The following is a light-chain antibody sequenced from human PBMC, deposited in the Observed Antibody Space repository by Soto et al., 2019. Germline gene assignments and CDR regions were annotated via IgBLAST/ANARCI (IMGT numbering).Light chain of an antibody. CDR3: QQYVDRTPIT. J-gene: IGKJ5*01. V-gene: IGKV3-20*01. CDR2: GAS. Sequence: EIVMTQSPGTLSLSPGERATLSCRASQIVSSRLAWYQQKPGQAPRLLIFGASSRATGIPDRFSGSGSGTDFTLTISRLEPEDFALYYCQQYVDRTPITFGQGTKLEIK. CDR1: QIVSSR.